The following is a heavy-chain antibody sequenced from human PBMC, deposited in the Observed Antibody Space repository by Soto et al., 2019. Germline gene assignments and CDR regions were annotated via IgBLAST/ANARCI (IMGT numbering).Heavy chain of an antibody. Sequence: ASVKVSCKASGGTFSSYAISWVRQAPGQGLEWMGGIIPIFGTANYAQKFQGRVTITADESTSTAYMELSSLRSEDTAVYYCARDLGNDILTCLYYGMDVWGQGTTVTVSS. V-gene: IGHV1-69*13. CDR2: IIPIFGTA. CDR1: GGTFSSYA. CDR3: ARDLGNDILTCLYYGMDV. J-gene: IGHJ6*02. D-gene: IGHD3-9*01.